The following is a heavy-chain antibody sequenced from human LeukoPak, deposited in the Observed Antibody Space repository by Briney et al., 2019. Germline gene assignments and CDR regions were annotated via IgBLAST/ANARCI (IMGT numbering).Heavy chain of an antibody. Sequence: PSETLSLTCSVSGASISTYYWGWIRQPPGKGLEWIGYISYSGSTNYNPSLKSRVTISADTSKNQFSLRLSSLNAADTAVYYCARRWCSGGACYPWHFDFWGQGTLVTVSS. CDR1: GASISTYY. CDR3: ARRWCSGGACYPWHFDF. CDR2: ISYSGST. V-gene: IGHV4-59*12. D-gene: IGHD2-21*01. J-gene: IGHJ4*02.